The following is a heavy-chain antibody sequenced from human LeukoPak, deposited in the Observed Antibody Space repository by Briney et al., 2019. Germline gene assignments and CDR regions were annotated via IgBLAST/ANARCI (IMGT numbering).Heavy chain of an antibody. J-gene: IGHJ4*02. CDR3: ARDRDSYRLDY. Sequence: GGSLRLSCATSGFSFSVHGMHWVRQAPGKGLELVAGVANDGSRTHYADSVKGRFTISRDNSKNTLSLQMNSLGAQDTAVYYCARDRDSYRLDYWGQGTLVTVSS. D-gene: IGHD3-16*02. CDR2: VANDGSRT. V-gene: IGHV3-30*03. CDR1: GFSFSVHG.